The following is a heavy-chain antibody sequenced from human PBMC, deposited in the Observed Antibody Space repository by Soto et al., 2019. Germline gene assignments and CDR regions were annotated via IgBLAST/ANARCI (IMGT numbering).Heavy chain of an antibody. D-gene: IGHD3-22*01. J-gene: IGHJ3*01. CDR1: GFSFSNYG. Sequence: GGSLRLSCEGSGFSFSNYGIHWVRQAPGKGLEWVAVISHDGNSHHLADSVRGRFTISRDNSKNTVFLHMTSLRREDSAVYHCVKAQERSAQYFAVVITAFDFWGQGTMVTVSS. V-gene: IGHV3-30*18. CDR3: VKAQERSAQYFAVVITAFDF. CDR2: ISHDGNSH.